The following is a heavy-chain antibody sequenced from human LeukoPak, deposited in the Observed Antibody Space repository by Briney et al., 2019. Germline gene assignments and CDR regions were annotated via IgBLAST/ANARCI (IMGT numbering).Heavy chain of an antibody. D-gene: IGHD3-22*01. CDR1: GGSISSSSYY. V-gene: IGHV4-39*01. J-gene: IGHJ4*02. CDR3: ARDSGGYYYFDS. CDR2: IYYSGST. Sequence: SETLSLTCTVSGGSISSSSYYWVWIRQPPGKGLEWIGSIYYSGSTYYNPSLKSRVSISVDTSRNQFSLKLTPVTAADTAVYYCARDSGGYYYFDSWGQGTLVTVSS.